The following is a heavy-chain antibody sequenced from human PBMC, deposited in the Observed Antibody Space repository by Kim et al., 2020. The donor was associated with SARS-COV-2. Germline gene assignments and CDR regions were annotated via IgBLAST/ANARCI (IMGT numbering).Heavy chain of an antibody. CDR2: IIPIFGTA. CDR3: ARRNDFWSGLAAFDI. V-gene: IGHV1-69*13. J-gene: IGHJ3*02. CDR1: GGTFSSYA. Sequence: SVKVSCKASGGTFSSYAISWVRQAPGQGLEWMGGIIPIFGTANYAQKFQGRVTITADESTSTAYMELSSLRSEDTAVYYCARRNDFWSGLAAFDIWGQGTMVTVSS. D-gene: IGHD3-3*01.